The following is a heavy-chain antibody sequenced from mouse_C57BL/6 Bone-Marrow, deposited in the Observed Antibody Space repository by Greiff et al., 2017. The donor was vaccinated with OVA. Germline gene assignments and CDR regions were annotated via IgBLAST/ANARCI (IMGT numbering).Heavy chain of an antibody. Sequence: EVKLVESGPGLAKPSQTLSLTCSVTGYSITSDYWNWIRKFPGNKLEYMGYISYSGSTYYNPSLKSRISITRDTSKNQYYLQLNSVTTEDTATDYCARYYYGSSNWYFDVWGTGTTVTVSS. CDR1: GYSITSDY. V-gene: IGHV3-8*01. CDR3: ARYYYGSSNWYFDV. D-gene: IGHD1-1*01. J-gene: IGHJ1*03. CDR2: ISYSGST.